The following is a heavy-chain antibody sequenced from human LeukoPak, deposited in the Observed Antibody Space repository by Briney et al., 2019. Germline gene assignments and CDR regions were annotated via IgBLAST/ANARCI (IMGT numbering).Heavy chain of an antibody. Sequence: SETLSVTCTVSGGFISSFYCSWIRQPPGKGLEWIGYIYYSGTTNYNPSLKSRVTISSDTSKNQFSLRLSSVTAVDTAVYYCARGTVDTVIDNWGQGTLVPVSS. J-gene: IGHJ4*02. CDR2: IYYSGTT. CDR3: ARGTVDTVIDN. V-gene: IGHV4-59*08. CDR1: GGFISSFY. D-gene: IGHD5-18*01.